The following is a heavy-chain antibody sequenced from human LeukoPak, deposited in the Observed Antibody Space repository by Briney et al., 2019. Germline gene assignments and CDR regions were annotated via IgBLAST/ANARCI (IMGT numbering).Heavy chain of an antibody. D-gene: IGHD1-26*01. J-gene: IGHJ3*02. CDR3: ARDSGERIVGATHYAFDI. CDR2: IIPIFGTA. Sequence: SVTVSCKSSGGTFSIYAISWVGQAPGQGLEWMGGIIPIFGTANYAQKFQGRVTITADESTSTAYMELSSLRSEDTAVYYCARDSGERIVGATHYAFDIWSQGTMVTVSS. V-gene: IGHV1-69*13. CDR1: GGTFSIYA.